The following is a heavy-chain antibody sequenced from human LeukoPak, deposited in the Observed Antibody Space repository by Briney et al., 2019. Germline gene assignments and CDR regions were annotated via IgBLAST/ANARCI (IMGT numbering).Heavy chain of an antibody. CDR3: ARGTVQWLAPDAFDI. D-gene: IGHD6-19*01. CDR2: MNPNSGNT. V-gene: IGHV1-8*02. Sequence: ASVKVSCKASGYTFTSYGISWVRQAPGQGLEWMGWMNPNSGNTGYAQKFQGRVTMTRNTSISTAYMELGSLRSEDTAVYYCARGTVQWLAPDAFDIWGQGTMVTVSS. J-gene: IGHJ3*02. CDR1: GYTFTSYG.